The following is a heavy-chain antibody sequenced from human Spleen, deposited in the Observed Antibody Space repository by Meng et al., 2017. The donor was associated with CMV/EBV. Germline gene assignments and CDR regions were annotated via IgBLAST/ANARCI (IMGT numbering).Heavy chain of an antibody. Sequence: SGGTFSSFDIRWVRQATGQAREWMRVLLPIFGTANYAQRLQGRVTITTDESTSTAYMELSSLRSEDTAVYYCARDHSGYSYGPHFAYWGQGTLVTVSS. V-gene: IGHV1-69*05. D-gene: IGHD5-18*01. CDR1: GGTFSSFD. CDR3: ARDHSGYSYGPHFAY. J-gene: IGHJ4*02. CDR2: LLPIFGTA.